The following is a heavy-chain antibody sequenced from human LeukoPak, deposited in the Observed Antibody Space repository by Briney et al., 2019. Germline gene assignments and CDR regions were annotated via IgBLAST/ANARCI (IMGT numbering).Heavy chain of an antibody. V-gene: IGHV3-48*03. Sequence: GGSLRLSCAASGLTFSSYEMNWVRQAPGKGLEWVSYISSSGSTIYYADSVKGRFTISRDNAKNSLYLQMNSLRAEDTAVYYCARVTGYSYGSLDYWGQGTLVTASS. CDR3: ARVTGYSYGSLDY. D-gene: IGHD5-18*01. CDR2: ISSSGSTI. J-gene: IGHJ4*02. CDR1: GLTFSSYE.